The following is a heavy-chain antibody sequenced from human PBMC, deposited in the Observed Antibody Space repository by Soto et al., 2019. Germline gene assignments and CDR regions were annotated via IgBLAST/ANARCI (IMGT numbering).Heavy chain of an antibody. D-gene: IGHD6-13*01. J-gene: IGHJ4*02. CDR1: GFTVDNNY. CDR3: ARAGTSSSWNYFNY. CDR2: IYPGYST. V-gene: IGHV3-53*02. Sequence: EVQLVETGGGLIQPGGSLRLSCAASGFTVDNNYMSWVRQAPGKGLEWVSIIYPGYSTYYADSVKGRFTISRDNSKNTLYLQMNSLRAEDTAVYYCARAGTSSSWNYFNYWGQGTLVTVSP.